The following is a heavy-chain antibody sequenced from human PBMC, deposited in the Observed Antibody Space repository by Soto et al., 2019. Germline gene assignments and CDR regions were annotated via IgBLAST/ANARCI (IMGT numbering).Heavy chain of an antibody. D-gene: IGHD3-22*01. Sequence: PGGSLRLSFAASGFTFSSYAMSWVRRAPGKGLEWVSAISGSGGSTYYADSVKGRFTISRDNSKNTLYLQMNSLRAEDTAVYYCAKAPLSRYYDSSGSNWFDPWGQGTLVTVSS. CDR2: ISGSGGST. CDR3: AKAPLSRYYDSSGSNWFDP. J-gene: IGHJ5*02. V-gene: IGHV3-23*01. CDR1: GFTFSSYA.